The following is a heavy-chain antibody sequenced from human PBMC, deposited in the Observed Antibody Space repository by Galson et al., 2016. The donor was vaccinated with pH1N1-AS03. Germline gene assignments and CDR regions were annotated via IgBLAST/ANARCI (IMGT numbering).Heavy chain of an antibody. J-gene: IGHJ5*02. D-gene: IGHD3/OR15-3a*01. CDR2: IIPIGGEI. CDR3: ARGTGSPHWFDR. V-gene: IGHV1-69*11. Sequence: SVKVSCKASGDTSSSYAISWVRQAPGQGLEWMGRIIPIGGEIKYAQKFRGRVTIIADESTSTVSMAVSSLTSEDTAIYYCARGTGSPHWFDRWGQGTFVTVSA. CDR1: GDTSSSYA.